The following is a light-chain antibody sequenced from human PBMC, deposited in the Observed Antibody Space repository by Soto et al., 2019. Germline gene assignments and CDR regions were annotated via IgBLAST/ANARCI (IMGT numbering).Light chain of an antibody. J-gene: IGKJ1*01. CDR1: QSLPSGY. V-gene: IGKV3-15*01. CDR2: GAS. Sequence: EIVLTQSPGTLSLSPGERATLSCRASQSLPSGYLAWYQQKPGQAPRLLIYGASTRATGIPARFSGSGSGTEFTLTISSLQSEDFAVYYCQQYNNWPQTFGQGTKVDIK. CDR3: QQYNNWPQT.